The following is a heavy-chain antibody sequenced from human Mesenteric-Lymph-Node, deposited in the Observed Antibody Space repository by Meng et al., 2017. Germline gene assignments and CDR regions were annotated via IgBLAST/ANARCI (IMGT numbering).Heavy chain of an antibody. D-gene: IGHD4-11*01. Sequence: QVQLVQSGAEVQKPGASVKVSCKASGYTFTVYYMHWVRQAPGQGLEWMGRINPHTGGINYAQEFQGRVAMTRDTSISTAYMELSRLRTDDTAVYHCAKIGSNHQFDLWGQGTLVTVSS. CDR2: INPHTGGI. CDR3: AKIGSNHQFDL. V-gene: IGHV1-2*06. CDR1: GYTFTVYY. J-gene: IGHJ4*02.